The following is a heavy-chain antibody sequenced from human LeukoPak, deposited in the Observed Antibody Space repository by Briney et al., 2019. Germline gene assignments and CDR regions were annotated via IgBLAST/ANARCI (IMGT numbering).Heavy chain of an antibody. V-gene: IGHV1-69*05. CDR3: ARASRYWYYMDV. CDR2: IIPIFGTA. CDR1: GGTFTSYA. D-gene: IGHD2-8*02. Sequence: SVKVSCKASGGTFTSYAISWVGQAPGQGLEWMGRIIPIFGTANYAQKFQGRVTITTDESTSTAYMELSSLRSEDTAVYYCARASRYWYYMDVWGKGTTVTVSS. J-gene: IGHJ6*03.